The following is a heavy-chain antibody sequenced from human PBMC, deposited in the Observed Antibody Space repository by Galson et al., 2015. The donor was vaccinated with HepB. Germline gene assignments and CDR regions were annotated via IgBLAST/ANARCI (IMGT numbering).Heavy chain of an antibody. CDR1: GFIFSNFV. V-gene: IGHV3-30*04. D-gene: IGHD5-24*01. Sequence: SLRLSCAASGFIFSNFVMDWVRQAPGKGLEWVAAISDDGTKKYYADSVKGRFTISRDNFKNTLYLQMNSLRAEDTAVYYCARVSAEMSTITYYFDCWGQGTLVTVSS. CDR3: ARVSAEMSTITYYFDC. CDR2: ISDDGTKK. J-gene: IGHJ4*02.